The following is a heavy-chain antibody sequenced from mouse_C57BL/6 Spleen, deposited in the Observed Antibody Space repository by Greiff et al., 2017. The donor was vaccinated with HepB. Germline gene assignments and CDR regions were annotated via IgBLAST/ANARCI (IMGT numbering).Heavy chain of an antibody. CDR3: ARSFYGSSYGWYFDV. V-gene: IGHV1-19*01. D-gene: IGHD1-1*01. CDR2: INPYNGGT. J-gene: IGHJ1*03. Sequence: VQLQQSGPVLVKPGASVKMSCKASGYTFTDYYMNWVKQSHGKSLEWIGVINPYNGGTSYNQKFKGKATLTVDKSSSTAYMELNSLTSEDSAVYYCARSFYGSSYGWYFDVWGTGTTVTVSS. CDR1: GYTFTDYY.